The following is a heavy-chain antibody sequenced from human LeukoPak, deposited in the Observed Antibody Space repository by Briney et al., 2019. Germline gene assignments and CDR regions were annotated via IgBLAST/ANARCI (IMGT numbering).Heavy chain of an antibody. CDR2: ISGSGGNT. Sequence: GGSLRLSCAASGFSFSSYAMSWVRQAPGKGLEWVSAISGSGGNTYYADSVKGRFTISRDNSKNTLYLQMDSLGAEDTAVYYCAKRPGTFDAFDVWGQGTMVTVSS. CDR1: GFSFSSYA. CDR3: AKRPGTFDAFDV. V-gene: IGHV3-23*01. D-gene: IGHD1-14*01. J-gene: IGHJ3*01.